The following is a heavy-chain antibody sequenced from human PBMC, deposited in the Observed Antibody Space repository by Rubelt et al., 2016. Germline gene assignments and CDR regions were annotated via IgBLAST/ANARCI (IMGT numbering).Heavy chain of an antibody. Sequence: DCLKGRVTISRDNAKKSLYLQMSSLRAEDTAVYYCARSGSGWDFNYWGQGTLVTVSS. J-gene: IGHJ4*02. D-gene: IGHD6-19*01. V-gene: IGHV3-11*03. CDR3: ARSGSGWDFNY.